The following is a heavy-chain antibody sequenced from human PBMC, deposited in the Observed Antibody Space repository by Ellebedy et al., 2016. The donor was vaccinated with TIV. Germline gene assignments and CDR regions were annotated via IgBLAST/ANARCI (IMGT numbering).Heavy chain of an antibody. CDR3: VYYYDSSGSYYSPPDNDY. CDR2: ISYDGSSK. Sequence: GGSLRLSCAVSGFTFSNNGMHWVRQALGKGLEWVALISYDGSSKYYADSVKGRFTISRDNSENTLHLQMNSLRTEDTAVYYCVYYYDSSGSYYSPPDNDYWGQGTLVTVSS. V-gene: IGHV3-30*03. D-gene: IGHD3-22*01. CDR1: GFTFSNNG. J-gene: IGHJ4*02.